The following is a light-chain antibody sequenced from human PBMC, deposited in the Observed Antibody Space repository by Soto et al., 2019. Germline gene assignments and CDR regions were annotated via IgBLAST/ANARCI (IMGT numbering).Light chain of an antibody. CDR2: AAS. J-gene: IGKJ3*01. V-gene: IGKV1-39*01. CDR1: QSISSY. Sequence: DIQMTQSPSSLSASVGDRVTITCRASQSISSYLNWYQQKPGKAPKLLIYAASSLQSGVPSRFSGSGSGTEFTLTISSLQPGDFATYYCQQSYSTPFTFGPGTKVDIK. CDR3: QQSYSTPFT.